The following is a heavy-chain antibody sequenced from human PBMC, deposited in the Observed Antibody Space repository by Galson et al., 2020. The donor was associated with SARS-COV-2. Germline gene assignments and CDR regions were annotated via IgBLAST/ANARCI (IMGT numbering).Heavy chain of an antibody. CDR1: GFTFSSYA. CDR3: AKGRSGSSNSCYNY. V-gene: IGHV3-23*01. J-gene: IGHJ4*02. CDR2: ISGSDGRT. D-gene: IGHD2-2*02. Sequence: GGSLRLSCAASGFTFSSYAMNWVRQAPGKGLEWVPGISGSDGRTNYADSVKGRFTISRDDSKSTLDLQMNRLRAEDTAVYYCAKGRSGSSNSCYNYWGQGILVTVSS.